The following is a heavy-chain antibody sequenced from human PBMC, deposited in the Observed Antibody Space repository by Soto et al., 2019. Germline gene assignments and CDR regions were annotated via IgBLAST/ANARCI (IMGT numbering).Heavy chain of an antibody. CDR1: GFIFKMYW. CDR3: TRGPRPISTGTGAY. J-gene: IGHJ4*02. CDR2: IYNDGTYS. D-gene: IGHD3-10*01. Sequence: QPVGSLRLSGAASGFIFKMYWMHWVRQSPGKGLVWISRIYNDGTYSDYADSVRGRFTISRDNVNDTLYLQMNNLRAEDSGLYYCTRGPRPISTGTGAYWGQGTQVTVSS. V-gene: IGHV3-74*01.